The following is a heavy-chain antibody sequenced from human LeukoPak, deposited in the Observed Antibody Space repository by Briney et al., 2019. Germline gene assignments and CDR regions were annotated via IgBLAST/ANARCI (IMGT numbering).Heavy chain of an antibody. CDR1: GGSITRGGYY. CDR2: IYTTGST. Sequence: PSETLSLTCTVSGGSITRGGYYWSWIRQPAGKGLEWIGRIYTTGSTNYNPSLKSRVTVSLDTPKNQFSLNLTSVTAADTAVYYCARDGAWAFDSWGQGTMVTVSA. J-gene: IGHJ3*02. D-gene: IGHD3-16*01. V-gene: IGHV4-61*02. CDR3: ARDGAWAFDS.